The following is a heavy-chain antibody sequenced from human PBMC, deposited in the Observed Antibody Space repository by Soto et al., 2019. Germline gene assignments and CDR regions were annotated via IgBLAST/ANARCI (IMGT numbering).Heavy chain of an antibody. CDR2: IIPIFGTA. V-gene: IGHV1-69*01. Sequence: QVQLVQSGAEVKKPGSSVKVSCKASGGTFSSYAISWVRQAPGQGLEWMGGIIPIFGTANYAQKFQGRVTITADESTSTAYMELSSLRSEDTAVYYCAGDRGCSGGSCYTSYNWFDPWGQGTLVTVSS. D-gene: IGHD2-15*01. J-gene: IGHJ5*02. CDR3: AGDRGCSGGSCYTSYNWFDP. CDR1: GGTFSSYA.